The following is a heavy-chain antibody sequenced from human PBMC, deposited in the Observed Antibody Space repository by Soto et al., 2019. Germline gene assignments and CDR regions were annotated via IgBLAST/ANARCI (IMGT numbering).Heavy chain of an antibody. Sequence: QVQLQESGPGLVKPSGTLSLTCAVSGGSITSTNWWTWVRQPPGKGLEWIGESYHSGSTNYNPSLKSRVIISVDKSKNQFSLKLTSVTAADTAIYYCARASGQTRFGRLCDYWGQGTLVTVSS. V-gene: IGHV4-4*02. CDR3: ARASGQTRFGRLCDY. CDR2: SYHSGST. D-gene: IGHD3-3*01. CDR1: GGSITSTNW. J-gene: IGHJ4*02.